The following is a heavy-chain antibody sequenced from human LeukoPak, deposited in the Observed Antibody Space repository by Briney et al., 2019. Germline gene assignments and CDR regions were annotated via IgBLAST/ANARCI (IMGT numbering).Heavy chain of an antibody. D-gene: IGHD5-24*01. CDR1: GFTFTNYA. V-gene: IGHV3-23*01. CDR2: ICGSGGSS. J-gene: IGHJ4*02. CDR3: AKPLRDAGSFNYPYFDF. Sequence: GGSLRLSCAASGFTFTNYAMNWVRQAPGKGLEWVSAICGSGGSSSYADSVRGRFTISRDNSNNMLYLQMNSLRAEDTAVYYCAKPLRDAGSFNYPYFDFWGQGTLVTVSS.